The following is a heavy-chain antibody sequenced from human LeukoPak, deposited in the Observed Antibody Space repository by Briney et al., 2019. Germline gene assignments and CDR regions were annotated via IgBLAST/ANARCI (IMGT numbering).Heavy chain of an antibody. CDR3: ARDGSGTWPDP. D-gene: IGHD3-10*01. Sequence: ASVKVSCKASGYSFTNYGITWVRQAPGLGLEWMGWINAFNGDRDHAQKFQGRVTMTTDTSTSTAYMELRSLRSDDTAVYYCARDGSGTWPDPWGQGTLVTVSS. CDR2: INAFNGDR. J-gene: IGHJ5*02. V-gene: IGHV1-18*01. CDR1: GYSFTNYG.